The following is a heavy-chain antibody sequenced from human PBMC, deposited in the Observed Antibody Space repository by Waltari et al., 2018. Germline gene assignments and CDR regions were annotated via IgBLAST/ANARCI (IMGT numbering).Heavy chain of an antibody. V-gene: IGHV4-39*07. J-gene: IGHJ3*02. D-gene: IGHD3-10*01. CDR1: GGSISSSSYY. CDR3: ATVLLWFGENKYDAFDI. Sequence: QLQLQESGPGLVKPSETLSLTCTVSGGSISSSSYYWGWIRQPPGKGLEWIGSIYYSGSTYYNPSLKSRVTISVDTSKNQFSLKLSSVTAADTAVYYCATVLLWFGENKYDAFDIWGQGTMVTVSS. CDR2: IYYSGST.